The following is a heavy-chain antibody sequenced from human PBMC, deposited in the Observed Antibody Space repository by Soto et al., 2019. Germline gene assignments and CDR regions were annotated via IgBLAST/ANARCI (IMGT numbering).Heavy chain of an antibody. Sequence: GGSLRLSCAASGFTFSNYGMHWVRQAPGKGLEWVAVISYDGSDKYYADSVKGRFSISRDNPKNTLYLQMNSLRPEVTAVYYCAKVTGYCSSSSCRRDYYYYYGMDVWGQGTTVTVSS. J-gene: IGHJ6*02. CDR2: ISYDGSDK. V-gene: IGHV3-30*18. CDR1: GFTFSNYG. CDR3: AKVTGYCSSSSCRRDYYYYYGMDV. D-gene: IGHD2-2*01.